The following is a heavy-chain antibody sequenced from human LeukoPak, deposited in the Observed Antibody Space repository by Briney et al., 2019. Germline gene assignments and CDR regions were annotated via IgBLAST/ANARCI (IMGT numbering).Heavy chain of an antibody. CDR1: GGSISSYY. J-gene: IGHJ4*02. D-gene: IGHD6-13*01. CDR3: ARVGSSSSWPFFDY. Sequence: SETLSLTCTVSGGSISSYYWSWIRQPPGKGLEWIGYIYYSGSTNYNPSLKSRVTISVDTSKNQFSLKLSSVTAADTAVYYCARVGSSSSWPFFDYGGEATLVTVSS. V-gene: IGHV4-59*12. CDR2: IYYSGST.